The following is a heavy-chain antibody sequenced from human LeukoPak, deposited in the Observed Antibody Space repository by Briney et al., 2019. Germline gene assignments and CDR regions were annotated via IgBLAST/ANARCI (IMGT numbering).Heavy chain of an antibody. Sequence: GGSLRLSCAASGLTFSSYWMTWVRQAPRKGLEWVANIKQDGSEKYYVDSVKGRFTISRDNAKNSLYLQMNSLRAEDTAVYYCARMKAVAGMGIYPDYWGQGTLVTVSS. CDR3: ARMKAVAGMGIYPDY. D-gene: IGHD6-19*01. CDR1: GLTFSSYW. CDR2: IKQDGSEK. V-gene: IGHV3-7*01. J-gene: IGHJ4*02.